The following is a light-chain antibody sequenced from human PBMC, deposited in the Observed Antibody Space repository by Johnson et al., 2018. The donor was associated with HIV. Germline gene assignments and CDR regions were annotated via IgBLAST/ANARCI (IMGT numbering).Light chain of an antibody. J-gene: IGLJ1*01. V-gene: IGLV1-51*02. CDR3: GTWDSSLSVYV. CDR2: ENN. CDR1: SSNIESDY. Sequence: QSVLTQPPSVSAAPGQKVDISCSGSSSNIESDYVSWYQQLPGTAPKLLIYENNKRPSGIPDRFSGSKSGTSATLGITGLQTGDEADYYCGTWDSSLSVYVFGTGTKVSVL.